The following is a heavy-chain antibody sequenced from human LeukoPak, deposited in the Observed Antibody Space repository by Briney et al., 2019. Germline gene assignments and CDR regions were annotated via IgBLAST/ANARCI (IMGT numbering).Heavy chain of an antibody. D-gene: IGHD2-21*01. CDR3: ARPFSGGDLSY. J-gene: IGHJ4*02. Sequence: PSETLSLTCAVYGGSFSGYYWSWIRQPPGKGLEWIGEINHSGSTNYNPSLKSRVTISVDTSKNQFSLKLSSVTAADTAVYYCARPFSGGDLSYWGQGTLVTVSS. CDR1: GGSFSGYY. V-gene: IGHV4-34*01. CDR2: INHSGST.